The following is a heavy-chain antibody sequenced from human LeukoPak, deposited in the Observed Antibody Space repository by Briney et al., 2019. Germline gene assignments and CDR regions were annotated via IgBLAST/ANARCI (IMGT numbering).Heavy chain of an antibody. D-gene: IGHD3-22*01. CDR2: ISGSGGST. CDR3: AKDSYMFYDSSGYYSHFDY. V-gene: IGHV3-23*01. J-gene: IGHJ4*02. CDR1: GFTFSSYA. Sequence: GGSLRLSCAASGFTFSSYAMSWVRQAPGKGLEWVSAISGSGGSTYYADSVKGRFTNSRDNSKNTLYLQMDSLRAEDTAVYYCAKDSYMFYDSSGYYSHFDYWGQGTLVTVSS.